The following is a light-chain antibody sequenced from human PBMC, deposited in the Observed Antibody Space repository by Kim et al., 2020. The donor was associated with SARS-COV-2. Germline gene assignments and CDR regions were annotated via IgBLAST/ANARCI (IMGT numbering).Light chain of an antibody. CDR2: ANK. CDR3: GTWDTSLRVGV. Sequence: KVTYSCHATTSNIGNDYVSWYQHVQGTAPKLIIYANKKRPSGIPDRFSVSKSGTSATLGINGLQIGDEADYYCGTWDTSLRVGVFGGGTQLTVL. CDR1: TSNIGNDY. J-gene: IGLJ2*01. V-gene: IGLV1-51*01.